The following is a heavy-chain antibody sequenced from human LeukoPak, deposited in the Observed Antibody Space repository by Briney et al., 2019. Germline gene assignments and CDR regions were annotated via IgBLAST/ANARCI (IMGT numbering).Heavy chain of an antibody. J-gene: IGHJ4*02. Sequence: ASVKVSCKASGYTFTGYYMHWVRQAPGQGLEWMGWINPNSGGTNYAQKFQGRVTMTRDTSISKAYMELSRLRFNDKAVYYCARSTYSSSSRYYFDYWGQGTLVTVSS. CDR2: INPNSGGT. CDR3: ARSTYSSSSRYYFDY. CDR1: GYTFTGYY. V-gene: IGHV1-2*02. D-gene: IGHD6-6*01.